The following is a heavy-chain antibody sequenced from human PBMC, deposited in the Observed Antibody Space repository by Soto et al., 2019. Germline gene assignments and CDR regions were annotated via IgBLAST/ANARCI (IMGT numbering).Heavy chain of an antibody. J-gene: IGHJ6*03. CDR1: GDSISSSSNH. D-gene: IGHD6-13*01. CDR3: ARAAAGTGPFYYYYMDV. Sequence: ETLSLTCTVSGDSISSSSNHWGWIRQPPGKGLEWIGNIYYSENTYYNPSLKGRFTISRDNAKNSLYLQMNSLRAEDTAVYYCARAAAGTGPFYYYYMDVWGKGTTVTVSS. CDR2: IYYSENT. V-gene: IGHV4-39*02.